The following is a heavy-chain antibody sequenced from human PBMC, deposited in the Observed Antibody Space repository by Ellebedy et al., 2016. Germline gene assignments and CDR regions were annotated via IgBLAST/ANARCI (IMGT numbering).Heavy chain of an antibody. CDR2: INHSGST. D-gene: IGHD3-22*01. J-gene: IGHJ4*02. CDR1: GGSISSSSYY. V-gene: IGHV4-39*07. CDR3: ARETYYYDS. Sequence: SETLSLTXTVSGGSISSSSYYWSWIRQPPGKGLEWIGEINHSGSTYYNPSLKSRVTISVDRSKNQFSLKLSSVTAADTAVYYCARETYYYDSWGQGTLVTVSS.